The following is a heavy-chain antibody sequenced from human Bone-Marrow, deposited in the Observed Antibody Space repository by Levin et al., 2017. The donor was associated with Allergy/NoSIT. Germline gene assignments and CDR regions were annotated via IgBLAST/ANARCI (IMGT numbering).Heavy chain of an antibody. V-gene: IGHV3-9*01. CDR3: AKTFYSSSSSGYFDY. CDR1: GFRFDDST. D-gene: IGHD6-6*01. J-gene: IGHJ4*02. Sequence: LSLTCAASGFRFDDSTMHWVRQTPGKGLEWVSRINWDGSSIVYADSVKGRFTISRDNAKNSLYLQMNSLRAEDTALYYCAKTFYSSSSSGYFDYWGQGTLVTVSS. CDR2: INWDGSSI.